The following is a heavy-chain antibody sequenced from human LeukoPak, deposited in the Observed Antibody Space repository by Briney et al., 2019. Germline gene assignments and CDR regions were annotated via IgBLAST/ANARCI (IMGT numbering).Heavy chain of an antibody. CDR1: GFTFSSYG. CDR2: IWFDGKNE. D-gene: IGHD3-10*01. CDR3: FREGGD. V-gene: IGHV3-33*03. J-gene: IGHJ4*02. Sequence: GGSLRLSCAASGFTFSSYGMHWVRQAPGKGLEWVADIWFDGKNEHFADSVKGRFTISRDNAKNTLYLQMNSLRAEDTAIYYCFREGGDWGQGTLVTVSS.